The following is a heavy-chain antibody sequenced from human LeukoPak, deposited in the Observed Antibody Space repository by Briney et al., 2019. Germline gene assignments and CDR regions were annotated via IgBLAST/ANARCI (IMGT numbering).Heavy chain of an antibody. J-gene: IGHJ5*02. CDR2: IYYSGST. V-gene: IGHV4-39*01. CDR3: ARHGYQFWFDL. Sequence: AETLSLTCTVSGGSISSSSYYWGWMRQPPGKGMEWIGSIYYSGSTYYNPSLKSQITISVDTSKNQFSLKLSSVTAADTAVYYCARHGYQFWFDLWGQGTLVTVSS. D-gene: IGHD5-12*01. CDR1: GGSISSSSYY.